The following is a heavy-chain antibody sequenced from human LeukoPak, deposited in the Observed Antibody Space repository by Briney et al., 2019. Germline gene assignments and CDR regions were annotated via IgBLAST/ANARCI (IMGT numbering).Heavy chain of an antibody. D-gene: IGHD4/OR15-4a*01. J-gene: IGHJ4*02. CDR3: AKQSGADRGHLDF. Sequence: GGSLRLSCSASGFTCSSYGMHVVLQAPGKGLEWVAVISYDGSNKYCADSVKGRFTISRDNSKNTLYLQMNSLRAEDTAVYYCAKQSGADRGHLDFWGQGTLVTVSS. V-gene: IGHV3-30*18. CDR2: ISYDGSNK. CDR1: GFTCSSYG.